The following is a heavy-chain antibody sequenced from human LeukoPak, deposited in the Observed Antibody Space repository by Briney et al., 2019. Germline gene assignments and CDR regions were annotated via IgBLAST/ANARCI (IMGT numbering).Heavy chain of an antibody. V-gene: IGHV3-11*06. CDR2: MSSSGSYT. J-gene: IGHJ4*02. CDR3: ARVKGSGWDFDY. Sequence: GGSLRLSCAASGFTFSDYFMNWIRKAPGKGLEWVSYMSSSGSYTNYADSVKGRFTISRDTAKKSLSLQMNSLRAEDTAVYYCARVKGSGWDFDYWGQGTLVTVSS. D-gene: IGHD6-19*01. CDR1: GFTFSDYF.